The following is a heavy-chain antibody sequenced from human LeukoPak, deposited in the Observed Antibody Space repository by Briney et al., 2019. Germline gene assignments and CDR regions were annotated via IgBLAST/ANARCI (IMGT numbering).Heavy chain of an antibody. CDR1: GFTFSSYA. V-gene: IGHV3-30-3*01. Sequence: GRSLRLSCAASGFTFSSYAMHWVRQAPGKGLEWVAVISYDGSNKYYADSVEGRFTISRDNSKNTLYLQMNSLRAEDTAVYYCARDDGYCGGDCYSIFDYWGQGTLVTVSS. D-gene: IGHD2-21*02. J-gene: IGHJ4*02. CDR2: ISYDGSNK. CDR3: ARDDGYCGGDCYSIFDY.